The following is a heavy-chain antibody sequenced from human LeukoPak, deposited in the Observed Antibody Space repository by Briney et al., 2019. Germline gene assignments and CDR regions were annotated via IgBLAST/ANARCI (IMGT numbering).Heavy chain of an antibody. V-gene: IGHV3-30-3*01. CDR1: GFTFSSYA. CDR3: ARDHYSSGSYDY. Sequence: PGRSLGLSCAASGFTFSSYAMHWVRQAPGKGLEWVAVLSYDGSTKYYADSVKGRFTISRDISKNTLYLQMNSLRPEDTAVYYCARDHYSSGSYDYWGQGTLVTVSS. CDR2: LSYDGSTK. J-gene: IGHJ4*02. D-gene: IGHD6-19*01.